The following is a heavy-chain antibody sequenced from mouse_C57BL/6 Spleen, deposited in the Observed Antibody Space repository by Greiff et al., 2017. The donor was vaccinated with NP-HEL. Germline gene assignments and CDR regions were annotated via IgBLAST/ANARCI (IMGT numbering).Heavy chain of an antibody. CDR3: ASDGYYEAMDY. J-gene: IGHJ4*01. CDR1: GYAFTNYL. Sequence: QVQLQQSGAELVRPGTSVKVSCKASGYAFTNYLIEWVKQRPGQGLEWIGVINPGSGGTNYNEKFKGKATLTADKSSSTAYMQLSSLTSEDSAVYFCASDGYYEAMDYWGQGTSVTVSS. V-gene: IGHV1-54*01. D-gene: IGHD2-3*01. CDR2: INPGSGGT.